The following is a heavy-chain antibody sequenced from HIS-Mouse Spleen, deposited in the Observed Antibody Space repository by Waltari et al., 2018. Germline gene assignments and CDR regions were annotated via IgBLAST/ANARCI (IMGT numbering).Heavy chain of an antibody. Sequence: QVQLQQWGAGLLKPSETLSLTCAVYGGSFSGYYWPWIRQPPGKGLEWIGEINHSGSTNYNPSLKSRVTISVDTSKNQFSLKLSSVTAADTAVYYCASPKWELLRGYWGQGTLVTVSS. J-gene: IGHJ4*02. V-gene: IGHV4-34*01. CDR2: INHSGST. CDR1: GGSFSGYY. CDR3: ASPKWELLRGY. D-gene: IGHD1-26*01.